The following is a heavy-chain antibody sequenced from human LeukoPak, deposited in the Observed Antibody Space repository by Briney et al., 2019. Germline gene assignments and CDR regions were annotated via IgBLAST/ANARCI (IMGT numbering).Heavy chain of an antibody. J-gene: IGHJ4*02. V-gene: IGHV3-30*04. CDR1: GFTFSSYA. CDR3: ARALGPRGYSYGYGLGGSFDY. Sequence: GGSLRLSCAASGFTFSSYAMHWVRQAPGKGLEWVAVISYDGSNKYYADSVKGRFTISRDNSKNTLYLQMNSLTAEDTAVYYCARALGPRGYSYGYGLGGSFDYRGQGTLVTVSS. D-gene: IGHD5-18*01. CDR2: ISYDGSNK.